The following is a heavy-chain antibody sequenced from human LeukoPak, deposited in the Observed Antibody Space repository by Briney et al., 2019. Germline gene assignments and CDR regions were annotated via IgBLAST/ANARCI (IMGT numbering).Heavy chain of an antibody. CDR3: ARLHDPDYGDYVVY. CDR1: GGSISSGDYY. V-gene: IGHV4-31*03. J-gene: IGHJ4*02. CDR2: IYYSGST. Sequence: SETLSLTCTVSGGSISSGDYYWSWIRQHPGKGLEWIGYIYYSGSTYYNPSLKSRVSISVDTSKNQFSLKLSSVTAADTAVYYCARLHDPDYGDYVVYWGQGTLVTVSS. D-gene: IGHD4-17*01.